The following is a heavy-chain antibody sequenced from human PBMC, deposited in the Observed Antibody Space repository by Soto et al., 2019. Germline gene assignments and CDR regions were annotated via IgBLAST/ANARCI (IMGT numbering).Heavy chain of an antibody. CDR3: TKEYIVGTTWGYFES. CDR2: ISYDGSNE. V-gene: IGHV3-30*18. CDR1: GFIFSTYG. J-gene: IGHJ4*02. Sequence: GGSLRLSCAASGFIFSTYGMHWVRQVPGKGLEWVAHISYDGSNEHYADSVKGRSTVSRDNAKNTLSLQMTSLRSEDTAIYYCTKEYIVGTTWGYFESWGQGTLVTVSS. D-gene: IGHD1-26*01.